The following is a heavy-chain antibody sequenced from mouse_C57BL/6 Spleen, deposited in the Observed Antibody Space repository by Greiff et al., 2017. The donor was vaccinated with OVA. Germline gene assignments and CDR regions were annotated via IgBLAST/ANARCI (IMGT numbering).Heavy chain of an antibody. CDR2: IWSGGST. CDR3: ARKGDWAFDY. D-gene: IGHD4-1*01. Sequence: VKLMESGPGLVQPSQSLSITCTVSGFSLTSYGVHWVRQSPGKGLEWLGVIWSGGSTDYNAAFISRLSISKDNSKSQVFFKMNRLQADDTAIYYCARKGDWAFDYWGQGTTLTVSS. CDR1: GFSLTSYG. V-gene: IGHV2-2*01. J-gene: IGHJ2*01.